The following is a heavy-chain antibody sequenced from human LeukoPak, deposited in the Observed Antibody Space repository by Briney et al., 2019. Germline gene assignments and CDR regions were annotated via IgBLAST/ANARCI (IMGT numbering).Heavy chain of an antibody. V-gene: IGHV4-38-2*01. CDR3: ARSLSVAGIDY. Sequence: PSETLSLTCGVCGYSISSGRYWAWIRQPPGKGLEWLGSVFHDGSTYYSSSLKGRLTISVDTSKNQFSLNVRSVTAADSAIYYCARSLSVAGIDYWGQGTRVTVST. D-gene: IGHD2-21*01. CDR2: VFHDGST. CDR1: GYSISSGRY. J-gene: IGHJ4*02.